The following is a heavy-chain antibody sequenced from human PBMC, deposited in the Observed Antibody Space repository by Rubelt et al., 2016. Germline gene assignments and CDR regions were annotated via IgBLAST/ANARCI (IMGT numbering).Heavy chain of an antibody. V-gene: IGHV4-59*08. D-gene: IGHD5-12*01. CDR3: ARRGGYPLAAFDI. CDR1: GGSITSYY. J-gene: IGHJ3*02. Sequence: QVQLQESGPGLVKASETLSLTCSVSGGSITSYYWSWIRQPPGKELEWIGYIYYSESSNYNPSLKSRVTISLDTSKSEVARKLNSGTATDTAVYYCARRGGYPLAAFDIWGQGTMVSVSS. CDR2: IYYSESS.